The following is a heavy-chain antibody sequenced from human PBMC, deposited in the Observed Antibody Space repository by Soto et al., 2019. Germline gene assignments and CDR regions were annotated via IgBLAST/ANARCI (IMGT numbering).Heavy chain of an antibody. CDR2: ISYDGSNK. V-gene: IGHV3-30*18. Sequence: GGSLRLSCAASGFTFSSYGMHWVRQAPGKGLEWVAVISYDGSNKNYAESVKGRFTISRDNSKNTSYLQRNSLRAEDTAEYYCAKDESSWFASYYYYYMDVWGKGTTVTVSS. D-gene: IGHD6-13*01. CDR1: GFTFSSYG. J-gene: IGHJ6*03. CDR3: AKDESSWFASYYYYYMDV.